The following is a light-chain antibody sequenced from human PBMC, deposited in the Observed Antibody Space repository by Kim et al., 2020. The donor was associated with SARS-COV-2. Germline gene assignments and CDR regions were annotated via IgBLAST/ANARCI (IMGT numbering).Light chain of an antibody. Sequence: GATVTTACGSSTGAVTNSQLPYCFHQKPGQAPRTLMYDTNNKLSWTPARFSGSLLGGKAALTLSGAQPEDEADYYCLLNSHGGRVFGGGTQLTVL. CDR3: LLNSHGGRV. CDR1: TGAVTNSQL. V-gene: IGLV7-46*01. J-gene: IGLJ3*02. CDR2: DTN.